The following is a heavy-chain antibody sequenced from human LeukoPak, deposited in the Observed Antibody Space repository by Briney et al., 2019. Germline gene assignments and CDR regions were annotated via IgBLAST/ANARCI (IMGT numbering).Heavy chain of an antibody. Sequence: ASVKVSFTASGGTFSSYAISWVRQAPGQGLEWMGGIIPIFGTANYAQKFQGRVTITADKSTSTAYMELSSLRSEDTAVYYCVVSGSYYNEVGYFDYWGQGTLVTVSS. D-gene: IGHD3-10*01. CDR3: VVSGSYYNEVGYFDY. CDR1: GGTFSSYA. J-gene: IGHJ4*02. CDR2: IIPIFGTA. V-gene: IGHV1-69*06.